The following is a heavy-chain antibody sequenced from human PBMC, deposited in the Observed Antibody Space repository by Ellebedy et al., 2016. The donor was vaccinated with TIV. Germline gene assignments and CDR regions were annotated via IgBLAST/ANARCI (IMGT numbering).Heavy chain of an antibody. Sequence: SETLSLXCTVSGGSISSGDYYWSWIRQPPGKGLEWIGYIYYSGSTYYNPSLKSRVTISVDTSKNQFSLKLSSVTAADTAVYYCARDDYRVGDGMDVWGQGTTVTVSS. J-gene: IGHJ6*02. D-gene: IGHD4-11*01. CDR3: ARDDYRVGDGMDV. V-gene: IGHV4-30-4*01. CDR2: IYYSGST. CDR1: GGSISSGDYY.